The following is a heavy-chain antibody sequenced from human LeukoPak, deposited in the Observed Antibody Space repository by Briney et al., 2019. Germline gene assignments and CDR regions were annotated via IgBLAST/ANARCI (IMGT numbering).Heavy chain of an antibody. J-gene: IGHJ5*02. CDR3: ARVGSSRYWFDP. V-gene: IGHV4-30-2*01. CDR2: IYHSGST. CDR1: GGSISSGGYS. D-gene: IGHD6-13*01. Sequence: SQTLSLTCAVSGGSISSGGYSWSWIRQPPGKGLEWIGYIYHSGSTYYNPSLKSRVTISVDRSKNQFSLKLSSVTAADTAVYYCARVGSSRYWFDPWGQGTLVTVSS.